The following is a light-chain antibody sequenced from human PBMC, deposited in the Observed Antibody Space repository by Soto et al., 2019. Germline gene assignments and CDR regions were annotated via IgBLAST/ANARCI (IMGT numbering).Light chain of an antibody. CDR3: QQYDKWPIT. V-gene: IGKV3-15*01. J-gene: IGKJ5*01. CDR1: QSLSSH. CDR2: GAS. Sequence: EIVMTQSPATLSMSPGERATLSCRASQSLSSHLAWYQQKPGQAPRLLVYGASTRATGVPARFSGSGSETEFTLTISGLQSEDFAVYSCQQYDKWPITFGQGTRLEIK.